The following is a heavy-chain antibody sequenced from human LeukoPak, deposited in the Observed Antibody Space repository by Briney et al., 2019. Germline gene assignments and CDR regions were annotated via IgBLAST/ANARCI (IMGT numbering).Heavy chain of an antibody. J-gene: IGHJ3*02. CDR1: GYTFTSYD. V-gene: IGHV1-8*01. D-gene: IGHD6-19*01. Sequence: ASVKVSCKASGYTFTSYDINWVRQATGQGLEWMGWMNPNSGNTGYAQKFQGRVTMTRNTSISTAYMELSSLRSEDTAVYYCAREYSSGWDALRAFDIWGQGTMVTVSS. CDR2: MNPNSGNT. CDR3: AREYSSGWDALRAFDI.